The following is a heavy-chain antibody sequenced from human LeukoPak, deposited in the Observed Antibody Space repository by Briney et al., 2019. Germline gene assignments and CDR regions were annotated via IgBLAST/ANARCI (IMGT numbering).Heavy chain of an antibody. CDR2: ISYSGST. CDR1: VGSINSSPYY. V-gene: IGHV4-39*01. J-gene: IGHJ4*02. Sequence: PSETLSLTCTFSVGSINSSPYYWGWFRHPPGEYLEWIGTISYSGSTYYNPSLKGRVAISVDTSKNHFSLKLNSVTAADTAVYYCTRRYGDYMLDFWGQGTLVTVSS. D-gene: IGHD4-17*01. CDR3: TRRYGDYMLDF.